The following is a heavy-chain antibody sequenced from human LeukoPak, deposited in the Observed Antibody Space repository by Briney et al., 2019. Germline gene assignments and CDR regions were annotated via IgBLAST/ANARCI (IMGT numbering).Heavy chain of an antibody. Sequence: SETLSLTSAGYTWTFYDKCCWIHAPAQRVLWLSWKITHSGGTNYDQSLKSRVTMTGDTSKNPFSLKLSCVTAADTAVYYCARGSSSSDWYSYSFAYWGQGTLVTVSS. J-gene: IGHJ4*02. V-gene: IGHV4-34*01. CDR1: TWTFYDKC. CDR2: ITHSGGT. CDR3: ARGSSSSDWYSYSFAY. D-gene: IGHD6-19*01.